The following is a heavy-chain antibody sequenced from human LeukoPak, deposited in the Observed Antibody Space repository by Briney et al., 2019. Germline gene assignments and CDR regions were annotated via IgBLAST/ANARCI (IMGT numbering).Heavy chain of an antibody. CDR3: AKGCSGGSYYSFDY. J-gene: IGHJ4*02. V-gene: IGHV3-23*01. Sequence: GGSLRLSCAASGFTFSSYVMSWVRQTPGKGLEWVSAISGSGDDTYYADSVKGRFTISRDNSKNTLYLQMNSLRAEDTAVYYCAKGCSGGSYYSFDYWGQGTLVTVSS. D-gene: IGHD2-15*01. CDR2: ISGSGDDT. CDR1: GFTFSSYV.